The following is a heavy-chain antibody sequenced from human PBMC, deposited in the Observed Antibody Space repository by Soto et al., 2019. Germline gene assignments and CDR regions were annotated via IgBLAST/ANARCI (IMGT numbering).Heavy chain of an antibody. CDR3: ARWHSSSGYYGMDV. J-gene: IGHJ6*02. CDR2: IYYSGST. Sequence: HVQVQESGPGLVKPSETLSLTCTVSGASMNNYYWSWIRQPPGKGLEWIAYIYYSGSTNYNPFFKSRVIGSVDTSRNQFSLKLSSLTAADTAVYYCARWHSSSGYYGMDVWGQGTTVTVSS. D-gene: IGHD6-25*01. CDR1: GASMNNYY. V-gene: IGHV4-59*01.